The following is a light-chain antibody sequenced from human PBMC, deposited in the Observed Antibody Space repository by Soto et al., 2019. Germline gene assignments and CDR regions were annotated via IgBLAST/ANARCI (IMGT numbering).Light chain of an antibody. CDR2: AAS. Sequence: IQMTQSPSSLSASVGDRVTITCRASQGIRNDLGWYQQKPGKAPKLLIYAASSLQSGVPSRFSGSGSGTDFTLTISSLQPEDFATYYCLQDYNYPPYTFGQGTKLEIK. J-gene: IGKJ2*01. V-gene: IGKV1-6*01. CDR3: LQDYNYPPYT. CDR1: QGIRND.